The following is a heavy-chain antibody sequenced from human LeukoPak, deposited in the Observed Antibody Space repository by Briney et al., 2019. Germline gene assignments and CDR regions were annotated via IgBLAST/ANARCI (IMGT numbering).Heavy chain of an antibody. V-gene: IGHV4-61*02. CDR1: GGSISSGGYY. CDR3: ARSMDCSSTSCYTGGQNAFDI. J-gene: IGHJ3*02. CDR2: IYTSGST. Sequence: SQTLSLTCTVSGGSISSGGYYWSWIRQHPGKGLEWIGRIYTSGSTNYNPSLKSRVTMSVDTSKNQFSLKLSSVTAADTAVYYCARSMDCSSTSCYTGGQNAFDIWGQGTMVTVSS. D-gene: IGHD2-2*02.